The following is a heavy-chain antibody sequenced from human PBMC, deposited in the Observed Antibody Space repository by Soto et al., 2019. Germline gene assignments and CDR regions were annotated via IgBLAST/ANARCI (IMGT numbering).Heavy chain of an antibody. CDR2: ISYNGDNT. CDR3: ARYIRGPTVFYFDF. D-gene: IGHD3-3*02. Sequence: PGGSLGLSCAASGFTFRSYAMTWVRQAPGKGLEWVSVISYNGDNTYYADSVKGRFTVSRDNSKDTVHLQMSSLRAEDTAMYYCARYIRGPTVFYFDFWGPGILVTVSS. J-gene: IGHJ4*02. V-gene: IGHV3-23*01. CDR1: GFTFRSYA.